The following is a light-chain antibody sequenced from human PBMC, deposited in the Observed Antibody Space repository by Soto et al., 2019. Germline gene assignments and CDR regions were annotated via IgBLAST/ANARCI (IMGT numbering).Light chain of an antibody. J-gene: IGKJ3*01. Sequence: DIQMTQSPSSLSASVGDRVTITCQASQDISNYLNWYQQKPGKAPKLLIYDASNLETGVPSRFSGSGSGTYFTFTISRLQPEDIATYYCQQYGNLPFTFGTGTKVDIK. CDR3: QQYGNLPFT. V-gene: IGKV1-33*01. CDR2: DAS. CDR1: QDISNY.